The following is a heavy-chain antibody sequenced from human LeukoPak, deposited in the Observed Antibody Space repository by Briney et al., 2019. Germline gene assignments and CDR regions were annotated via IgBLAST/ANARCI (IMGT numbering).Heavy chain of an antibody. V-gene: IGHV1-69*13. Sequence: ASVKVSCKASGCTFSSYAISWVRQAPGQGLEWMGGIIPIFGTANYAQKFQGRVTITADESTSTAYMELSSLRSEDTAVYYCARDRSGVVVVAATPYYYYGMDVWGQGTTVTVSS. D-gene: IGHD2-15*01. CDR3: ARDRSGVVVVAATPYYYYGMDV. J-gene: IGHJ6*02. CDR1: GCTFSSYA. CDR2: IIPIFGTA.